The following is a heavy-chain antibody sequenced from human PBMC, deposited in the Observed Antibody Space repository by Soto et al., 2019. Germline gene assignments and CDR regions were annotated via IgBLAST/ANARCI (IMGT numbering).Heavy chain of an antibody. J-gene: IGHJ6*02. D-gene: IGHD6-13*01. Sequence: ASVKVSCKASGYTFTGYYIHWVRQAPGQGLEWMGMINPSGGSTSYTQKFRGRVTVTRDTSTSTVYMELSNLRSEDTAVYYCARDRDSSSPFPPHYYGMDVWGQGTTVTVSS. CDR2: INPSGGST. V-gene: IGHV1-46*01. CDR1: GYTFTGYY. CDR3: ARDRDSSSPFPPHYYGMDV.